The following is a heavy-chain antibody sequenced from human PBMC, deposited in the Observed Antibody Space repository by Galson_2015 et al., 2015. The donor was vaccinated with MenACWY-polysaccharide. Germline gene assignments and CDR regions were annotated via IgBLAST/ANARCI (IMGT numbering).Heavy chain of an antibody. D-gene: IGHD3-10*01. Sequence: SLRLSCAASGFTFSSYGMHWVRQAPGKGLEWVAVISYDGSNKYYADSVKGRFTISRDNSKNTLYLQMNSLRAEDTAVYYCARGRWVRGTYIDYWGQGTLVTVSS. CDR3: ARGRWVRGTYIDY. CDR2: ISYDGSNK. V-gene: IGHV3-30*03. CDR1: GFTFSSYG. J-gene: IGHJ4*02.